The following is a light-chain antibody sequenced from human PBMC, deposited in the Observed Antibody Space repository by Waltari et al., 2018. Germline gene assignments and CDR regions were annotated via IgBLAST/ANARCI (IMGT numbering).Light chain of an antibody. Sequence: QSVLTQPPSVSAAPGQRVTISCSGSSPNIGHNYVSWYQQLPGTAPKLLIYDNNERPSGIPDRFSGSKSGTSATLDITGLQTGDEADYYCGTRDTGLSAWVFGGGTKVTVL. V-gene: IGLV1-51*01. CDR2: DNN. J-gene: IGLJ2*01. CDR1: SPNIGHNY. CDR3: GTRDTGLSAWV.